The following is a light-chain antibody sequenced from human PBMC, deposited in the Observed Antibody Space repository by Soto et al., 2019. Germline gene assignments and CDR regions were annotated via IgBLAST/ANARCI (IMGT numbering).Light chain of an antibody. J-gene: IGLJ3*02. V-gene: IGLV1-40*01. CDR1: SSNIGTCYD. CDR3: QSYDSRLSGWV. CDR2: DNS. Sequence: QSVLTQPPSVSGSPGQRVTISCSGSSSNIGTCYDVHWYQQFPGRAPKLLMYDNSNRPSGVPDRFSGSKSGTSASLAITGLQAEDEADYYCQSYDSRLSGWVFGGGTKLTVL.